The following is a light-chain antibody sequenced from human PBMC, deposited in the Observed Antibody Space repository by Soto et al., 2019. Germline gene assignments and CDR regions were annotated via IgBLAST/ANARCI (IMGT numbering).Light chain of an antibody. CDR3: QQRNVWPPVT. CDR1: PSVTNF. Sequence: VLTQSPGTLSLSPGESATLSCRASPSVTNFLAWYQQKPGQAPRLLIYGAFNRATGIPARFSGSGSGTDFTLTISSLEPEDSAVYYCQQRNVWPPVTFGQGTRLEIK. J-gene: IGKJ5*01. CDR2: GAF. V-gene: IGKV3-11*01.